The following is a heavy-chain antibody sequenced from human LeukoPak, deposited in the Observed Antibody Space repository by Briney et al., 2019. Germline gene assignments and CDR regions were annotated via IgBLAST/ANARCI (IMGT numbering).Heavy chain of an antibody. J-gene: IGHJ4*02. CDR3: VKDLWYASGRYLFEY. V-gene: IGHV3-64D*09. Sequence: PGGSLRLSCSASGFIFSSYAMHWVRQAPGKEFEYVSAISSDGYSTYYGDSVKGRFTISRDNSKNTLYLQMSSLRAEDTAVYYCVKDLWYASGRYLFEYWGQGTLVTVSS. CDR1: GFIFSSYA. CDR2: ISSDGYST. D-gene: IGHD6-19*01.